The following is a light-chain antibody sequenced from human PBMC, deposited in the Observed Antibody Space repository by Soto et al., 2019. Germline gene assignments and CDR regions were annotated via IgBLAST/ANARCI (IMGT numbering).Light chain of an antibody. Sequence: DIVMTQSPLSLPVTPGEPASISCRSSQSLLHSNGYNYLDWYLQKPGQSPQLLIYLGSNRASGVPDRFSGSGSGTDFTLKISRVEAEDVGVYYCMQGLPVPWTFGQGTKVDIK. V-gene: IGKV2-28*01. CDR3: MQGLPVPWT. CDR1: QSLLHSNGYNY. CDR2: LGS. J-gene: IGKJ1*01.